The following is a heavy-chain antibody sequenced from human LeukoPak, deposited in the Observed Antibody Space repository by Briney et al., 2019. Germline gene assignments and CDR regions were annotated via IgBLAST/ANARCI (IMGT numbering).Heavy chain of an antibody. D-gene: IGHD3-10*01. J-gene: IGHJ4*02. CDR3: ARAYYGSGSPPGY. Sequence: GASVKVSCKASGYTFTGYYMHWVRQAPGQGLEWMGWINPNSGGTNYAQRFQGRVTMTRDTSISTAYMELSRLRSDDTAAYYCARAYYGSGSPPGYWGQGTLVTVSS. CDR2: INPNSGGT. CDR1: GYTFTGYY. V-gene: IGHV1-2*02.